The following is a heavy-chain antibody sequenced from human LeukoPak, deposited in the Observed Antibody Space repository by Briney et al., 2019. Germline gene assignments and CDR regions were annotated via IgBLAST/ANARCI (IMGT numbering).Heavy chain of an antibody. Sequence: ASVKVSCKASGGTFSSYAISWVRQAPGQGLEWMGGIIPIFGTANYAQKFQGRVTITADKSTSTAYMELSRLRSDDTAVYYCARDLAYYDILTGPSPNYYYMDVWGKGTTVTISS. J-gene: IGHJ6*03. V-gene: IGHV1-69*06. CDR3: ARDLAYYDILTGPSPNYYYMDV. CDR1: GGTFSSYA. CDR2: IIPIFGTA. D-gene: IGHD3-9*01.